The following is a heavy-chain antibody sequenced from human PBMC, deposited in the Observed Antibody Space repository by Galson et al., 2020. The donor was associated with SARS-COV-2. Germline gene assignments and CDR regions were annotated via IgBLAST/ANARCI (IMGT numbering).Heavy chain of an antibody. V-gene: IGHV3-23*01. CDR1: GFTFSSYA. D-gene: IGHD3-22*01. Sequence: GGSLRLSCAASGFTFSSYAMSWVRQAPGKGLEWVSAISGSGGSTYYADSVKGRFTISRDNSKNTLYLQMNSLRAEDTAVYYCAKDGTYYYDSSGYYLTIPFDYWGQGTLVTVSS. J-gene: IGHJ4*02. CDR2: ISGSGGST. CDR3: AKDGTYYYDSSGYYLTIPFDY.